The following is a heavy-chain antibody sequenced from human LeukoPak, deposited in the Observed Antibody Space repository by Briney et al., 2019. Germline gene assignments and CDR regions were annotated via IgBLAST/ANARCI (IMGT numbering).Heavy chain of an antibody. CDR2: INHSGST. CDR1: GGSFSGYY. D-gene: IGHD3-3*01. CDR3: ARVAYDFWSGYYTQGDV. V-gene: IGHV4-34*01. J-gene: IGHJ6*02. Sequence: SETLSLTCAVYGGSFSGYYWSWIRQPPGKGLEWIGEINHSGSTNYNPSLKSRVTISVDTSKNQFSLKLSSVTAADTAVYYCARVAYDFWSGYYTQGDVWGQGTTVTVSS.